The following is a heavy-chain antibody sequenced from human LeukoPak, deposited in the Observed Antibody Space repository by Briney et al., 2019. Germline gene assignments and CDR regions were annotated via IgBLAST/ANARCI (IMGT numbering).Heavy chain of an antibody. J-gene: IGHJ4*02. CDR3: AKDRLVGAID. V-gene: IGHV3-23*01. CDR2: ISSSGVKT. CDR1: GFTFTSYA. D-gene: IGHD1-26*01. Sequence: GGSLRLSCAASGFTFTSYAMSWVRQAPEKGLEWVATISSSGVKTNYVDSAKGRFTISRDNSKDTLYLQMNSLRAEDTAVYYCAKDRLVGAIDWGQGTLVTVSS.